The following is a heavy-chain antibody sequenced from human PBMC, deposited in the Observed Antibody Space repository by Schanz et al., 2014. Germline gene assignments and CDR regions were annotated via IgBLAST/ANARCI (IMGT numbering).Heavy chain of an antibody. J-gene: IGHJ4*02. CDR1: GYTFTSYG. D-gene: IGHD6-13*01. CDR2: ISAYNGNT. CDR3: ARDGVDAAAGGNY. V-gene: IGHV1-18*01. Sequence: QGQLVQSGPEVKEPGASVKVSCKASGYTFTSYGINWVRQAPGQGLEWMGWISAYNGNTNYAQKFQGRVTMTRDTSISTAYRTLSRLSSDDTAMYYCARDGVDAAAGGNYWGQGTLVTVSS.